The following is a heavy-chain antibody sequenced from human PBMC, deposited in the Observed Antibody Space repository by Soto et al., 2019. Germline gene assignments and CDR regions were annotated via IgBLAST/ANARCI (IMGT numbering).Heavy chain of an antibody. Sequence: QLQLVESGGGVVQPGKSLRLSCEASGFTFSAFDMHWVRQSPGKGLEWVATSSYDGDTKYYANSVKGRFTISRDNSRNTLDLHMNSLRVEDTAMYYCTRDWSAVIGTPFDLWGQGTMVVVSS. J-gene: IGHJ3*01. CDR1: GFTFSAFD. V-gene: IGHV3-30-3*01. CDR2: SSYDGDTK. D-gene: IGHD6-19*01. CDR3: TRDWSAVIGTPFDL.